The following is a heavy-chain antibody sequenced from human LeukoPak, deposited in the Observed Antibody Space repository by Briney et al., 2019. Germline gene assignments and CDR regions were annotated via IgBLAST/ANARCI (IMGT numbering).Heavy chain of an antibody. V-gene: IGHV3-9*01. Sequence: GGSLRLSCAASGFTFDDYAMHWVRQAPGKGLEWVSGISWNSGSIGYADSVKGRFTISRDNAKNSLYLQMNSLRAEDTAVYYCASRGMVTSSPLYYYMDVWGKGTTVTVSS. CDR3: ASRGMVTSSPLYYYMDV. CDR2: ISWNSGSI. J-gene: IGHJ6*03. D-gene: IGHD5-18*01. CDR1: GFTFDDYA.